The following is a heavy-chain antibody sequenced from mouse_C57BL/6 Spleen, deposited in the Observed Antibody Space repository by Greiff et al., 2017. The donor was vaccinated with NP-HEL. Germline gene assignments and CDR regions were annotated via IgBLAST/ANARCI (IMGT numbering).Heavy chain of an antibody. D-gene: IGHD2-2*01. CDR2: IDPSDSET. V-gene: IGHV1-52*01. CDR1: GYTFTSYW. CDR3: ARSGSTMVTTGAMDY. J-gene: IGHJ4*01. Sequence: QVQLQQPGAELVRPGSSVKLSCKASGYTFTSYWMHWVKQRPIQGLEWIGNIDPSDSETHYNQKFKDKATLTVDKSSSTAYMQLSSLTSEDSAVYYCARSGSTMVTTGAMDYWGQGTSVTVSS.